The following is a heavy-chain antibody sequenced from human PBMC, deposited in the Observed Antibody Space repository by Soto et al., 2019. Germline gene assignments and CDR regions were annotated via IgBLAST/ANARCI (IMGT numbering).Heavy chain of an antibody. V-gene: IGHV3-23*01. CDR2: ISGSGGST. CDR3: AKDGYYGSATDY. D-gene: IGHD3-10*01. J-gene: IGHJ4*02. Sequence: EVQLLESGGGLVQPGGSLRLSCAASGFTFRSYAMSWVRQAPGKGLEWVSAISGSGGSTYYADSVKGRFTISRDNSKNTMYLQMNSLRAEDTAVYYSAKDGYYGSATDYWGQGTLVTVSS. CDR1: GFTFRSYA.